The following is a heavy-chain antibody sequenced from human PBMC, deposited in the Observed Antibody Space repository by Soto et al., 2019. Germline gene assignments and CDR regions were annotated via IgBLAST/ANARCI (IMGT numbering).Heavy chain of an antibody. CDR2: IYWDDDK. J-gene: IGHJ4*02. Sequence: QITLKESGPTLVKPTQTLTLTCTSSGFSLSSSGVGVGWIRQPPGKALEWLALIYWDDDKRYSPSLKSRLTITKDTSKNQVVLTMTNMDPVDTATYYCAHSFGGYDYFDYWGQGTLVTVSS. CDR1: GFSLSSSGVG. V-gene: IGHV2-5*02. D-gene: IGHD5-12*01. CDR3: AHSFGGYDYFDY.